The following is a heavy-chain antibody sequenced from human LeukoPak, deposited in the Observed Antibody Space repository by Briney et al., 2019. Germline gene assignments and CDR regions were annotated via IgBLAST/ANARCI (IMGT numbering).Heavy chain of an antibody. Sequence: ASVKVSCTASGYTFTSYAMHWVRQAPGQRLEWMGWNNAGNGNTKYSQKFQGRVTITRDTSASTAYMELSSLRSEDTAVYYCASRGYSYGFGYYYYGMDVWGQGTTVTVSS. V-gene: IGHV1-3*01. CDR1: GYTFTSYA. CDR2: NNAGNGNT. CDR3: ASRGYSYGFGYYYYGMDV. D-gene: IGHD5-18*01. J-gene: IGHJ6*02.